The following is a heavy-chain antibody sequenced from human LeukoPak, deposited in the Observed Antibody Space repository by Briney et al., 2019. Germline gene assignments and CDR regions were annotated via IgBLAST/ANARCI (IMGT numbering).Heavy chain of an antibody. CDR3: ASTLRFLEWSHFDP. J-gene: IGHJ5*02. D-gene: IGHD3-3*01. CDR1: GGPINTSTYY. CDR2: FYYSGST. Sequence: NPSETLSLTCTLSGGPINTSTYYWGWTRQPPGKGLEWIGSFYYSGSTYYNPSLKSRVTVSADTSKNQFSLKLSSVTAADTAVYYCASTLRFLEWSHFDPWGQGTLATVSS. V-gene: IGHV4-39*01.